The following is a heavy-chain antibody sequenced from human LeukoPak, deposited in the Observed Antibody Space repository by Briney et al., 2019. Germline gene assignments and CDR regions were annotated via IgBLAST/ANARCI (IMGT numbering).Heavy chain of an antibody. Sequence: GGSLRLSCAASGFTFSSYDMHWVRQATGKGLEWVSAIGTAGDTYYPGSVKGRFTISRENAKNSLYLQMNSLRAEDTAVYYCARAQYCSGGSCYGDYWGQGTLVTVSS. J-gene: IGHJ4*02. CDR3: ARAQYCSGGSCYGDY. CDR2: IGTAGDT. D-gene: IGHD2-15*01. CDR1: GFTFSSYD. V-gene: IGHV3-13*01.